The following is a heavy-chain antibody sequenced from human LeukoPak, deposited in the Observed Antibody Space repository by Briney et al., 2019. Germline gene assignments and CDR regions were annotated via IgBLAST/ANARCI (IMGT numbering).Heavy chain of an antibody. CDR3: GSTNSFSY. Sequence: GGSLRLSCATSGFSFSSYWMSWVRQPPGKGLEWVANIKQDGSEKFYVGSVKGRFTISRDNAKNSLYLQMNSLRAEDTALYYCGSTNSFSYWGQGTLVTVSS. D-gene: IGHD2-2*01. CDR2: IKQDGSEK. CDR1: GFSFSSYW. J-gene: IGHJ4*02. V-gene: IGHV3-7*01.